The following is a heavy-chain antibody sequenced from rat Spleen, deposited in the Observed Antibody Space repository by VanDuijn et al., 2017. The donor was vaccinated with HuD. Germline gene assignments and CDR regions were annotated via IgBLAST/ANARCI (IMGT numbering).Heavy chain of an antibody. CDR2: IWGDGST. Sequence: QVQLKESGPGLVQPSQTLSLTCTLSGFSLTISSVHWVRQPPGTGLEWLGGIWGDGSTDYNSALKSRLSISRDTSKSKVFLKMNNLQTEDTAMYFCARYGYGGYSEYVMDAWGQGASVTVSS. CDR1: GFSLTISS. J-gene: IGHJ4*01. D-gene: IGHD1-11*01. CDR3: ARYGYGGYSEYVMDA. V-gene: IGHV2-1*01.